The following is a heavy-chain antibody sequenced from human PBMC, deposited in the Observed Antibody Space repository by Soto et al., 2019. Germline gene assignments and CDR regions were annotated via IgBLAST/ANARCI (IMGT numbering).Heavy chain of an antibody. J-gene: IGHJ6*02. CDR2: INPNSGGT. CDR3: ARDRALAPFALPYYDILTGPEDNPTCMDV. CDR1: GYTFTGYY. V-gene: IGHV1-2*04. Sequence: ASVKVSCKASGYTFTGYYMHWVRQAPGQGLEWMGWINPNSGGTNYAQKFQGWVTMTRDTSISTAYMELSRLRSDDTAVYYCARDRALAPFALPYYDILTGPEDNPTCMDVRGQGTTVTVSS. D-gene: IGHD3-9*01.